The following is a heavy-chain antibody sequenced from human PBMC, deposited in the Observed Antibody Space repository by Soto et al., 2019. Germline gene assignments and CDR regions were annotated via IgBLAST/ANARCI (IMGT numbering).Heavy chain of an antibody. CDR1: GYTFTSYA. V-gene: IGHV1-3*01. CDR2: INAGNGNT. CDR3: ARVFMIFGVLSYYFDY. J-gene: IGHJ4*02. D-gene: IGHD3-3*01. Sequence: GASVKVSCKASGYTFTSYAMPSVRQAPGQRLEWMGWINAGNGNTKYSQKFQGRVTITRDTSASTAYMELSSLRSEDTAVYYCARVFMIFGVLSYYFDYWCQAILVTVS.